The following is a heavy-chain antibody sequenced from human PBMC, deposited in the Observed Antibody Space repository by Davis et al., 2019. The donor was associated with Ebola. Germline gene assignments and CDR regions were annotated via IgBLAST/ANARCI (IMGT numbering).Heavy chain of an antibody. Sequence: ASVQVSCKASGYTLTSYGISWVRQAPAQAPEWTGWTSAYNGNTNYAQKLQGRVTMTTDTSTSTAYMELRGLRSEDTAVYYCARDQDYDILTGYYMLDVWGQGTTVTVSS. CDR2: TSAYNGNT. J-gene: IGHJ6*02. CDR1: GYTLTSYG. D-gene: IGHD3-9*01. V-gene: IGHV1-18*01. CDR3: ARDQDYDILTGYYMLDV.